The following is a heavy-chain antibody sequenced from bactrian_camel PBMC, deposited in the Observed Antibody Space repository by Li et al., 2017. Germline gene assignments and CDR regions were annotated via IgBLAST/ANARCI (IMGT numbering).Heavy chain of an antibody. CDR3: AADLSGYRDCLGLKAIDLFGY. V-gene: IGHV3S53*01. J-gene: IGHJ6*01. CDR1: GYDKPNYC. D-gene: IGHD6*01. CDR2: IDSDGKT. Sequence: HVQLVESGGDSVQAGGSLRLSCEGTGYDKPNYCMGWYRQAPGKEREGVAAIDSDGKTGYTDAVKSRFTISRDSSNNTLYLQMNSLQPEDTAMFYCAADLSGYRDCLGLKAIDLFGYWGQGTQVTVSS.